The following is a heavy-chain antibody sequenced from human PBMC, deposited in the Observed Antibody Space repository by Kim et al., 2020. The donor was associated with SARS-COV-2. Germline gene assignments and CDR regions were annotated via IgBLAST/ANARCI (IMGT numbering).Heavy chain of an antibody. J-gene: IGHJ4*02. Sequence: GESLKISCKGSGYTFTNYWIAWVRQMPGKGLEYMGIIFPGDSDARYSPSFQGQVTMSADRSINTAYLQWSSLKASDTATYYCARQYSTARRYLDYWGQRSLVTVSS. V-gene: IGHV5-51*01. CDR2: IFPGDSDA. CDR1: GYTFTNYW. CDR3: ARQYSTARRYLDY. D-gene: IGHD2-2*01.